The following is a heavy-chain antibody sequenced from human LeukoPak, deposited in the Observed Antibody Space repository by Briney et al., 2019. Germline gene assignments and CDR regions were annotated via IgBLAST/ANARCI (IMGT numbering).Heavy chain of an antibody. J-gene: IGHJ4*02. CDR2: ISGSGGSA. D-gene: IGHD3-10*01. V-gene: IGHV3-23*01. Sequence: PGGSLRLSCAASGFTFSSHAMSWVRQAPGKGLQWVSGISGSGGSAYYADSVKGRFTISRDNPKNTLYMQMNSLRAEDTAVYYCGKRTNFNSGSHDYWGQGTLVTVSS. CDR1: GFTFSSHA. CDR3: GKRTNFNSGSHDY.